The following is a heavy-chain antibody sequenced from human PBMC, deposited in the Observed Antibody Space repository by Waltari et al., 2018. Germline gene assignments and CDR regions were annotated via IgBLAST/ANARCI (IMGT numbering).Heavy chain of an antibody. CDR1: GYSFTSYW. D-gene: IGHD4-17*01. CDR2: TDPSDADT. V-gene: IGHV5-10-1*03. Sequence: EVQLVQSGAEVKKPGESLRIFCKGSGYSFTSYWIRWVRQLPGKGLEWMGRTDPSDADTNHNPAFQGHATSSADKSISTVYLQWSSLKASDTAMYYCAKGDYGDWIYFDYWGQGTLVTVSS. CDR3: AKGDYGDWIYFDY. J-gene: IGHJ4*02.